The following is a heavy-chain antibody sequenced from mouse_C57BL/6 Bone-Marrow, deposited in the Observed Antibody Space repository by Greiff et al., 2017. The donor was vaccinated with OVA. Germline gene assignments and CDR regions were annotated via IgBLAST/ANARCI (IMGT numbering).Heavy chain of an antibody. CDR1: GFTFSDYY. CDR3: ARAVLFYWYFDV. Sequence: DVKLVESEGGLVQPGSSMKLSCTASGFTFSDYYMAWVRQVPEKGLEWVANINYDGSSTYYLDSLKSRFIISRDNAKNILYLQMSSLKSEDTATYYCARAVLFYWYFDVWGTGTTVTVSS. J-gene: IGHJ1*03. V-gene: IGHV5-16*01. CDR2: INYDGSST. D-gene: IGHD1-1*02.